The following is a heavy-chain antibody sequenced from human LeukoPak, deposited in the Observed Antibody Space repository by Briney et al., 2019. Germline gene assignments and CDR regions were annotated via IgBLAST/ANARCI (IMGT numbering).Heavy chain of an antibody. CDR2: INPNSGDT. CDR1: GYTFTGYY. V-gene: IGHV1-2*02. D-gene: IGHD2-15*01. CDR3: ARKGYYPMGFDN. J-gene: IGHJ4*02. Sequence: ASVKVSCKASGYTFTGYYMHWVRQAPGQGLEWMGWINPNSGDTNYAQKFQGRVTMTSDTSISTVYMELSRLKYDDTAVYYCARKGYYPMGFDNWGQGTLVTVSS.